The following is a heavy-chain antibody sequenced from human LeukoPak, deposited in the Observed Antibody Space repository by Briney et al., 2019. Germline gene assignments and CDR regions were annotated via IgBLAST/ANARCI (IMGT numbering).Heavy chain of an antibody. CDR1: GFTFSSYG. CDR3: AKDGYCSSNSCYYNWFDP. Sequence: PERSLRLSCAASGFTFSSYGMHWVRQAPGKGLEWAAVISYDGSNKYYADSVKGRFTISRDNSKNTLYLQMNSPRAEDTAVYYCAKDGYCSSNSCYYNWFDPWGQGTLVTVSS. V-gene: IGHV3-30*18. D-gene: IGHD2-2*03. CDR2: ISYDGSNK. J-gene: IGHJ5*02.